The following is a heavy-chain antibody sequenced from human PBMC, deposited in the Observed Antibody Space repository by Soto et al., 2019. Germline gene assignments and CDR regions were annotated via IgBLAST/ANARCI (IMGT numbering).Heavy chain of an antibody. J-gene: IGHJ2*01. CDR2: IIPIFGTA. V-gene: IGHV1-69*01. CDR3: ARGGIEYSSENWYFDL. Sequence: QVQLVQSGAEVKKPGSSVKVSCKASGGTFSSYAISWVRQAPGQGLEWMGGIIPIFGTANYAQKFQGRVTITADESTSKAYMELSSLRSEDTAVYYCARGGIEYSSENWYFDLWGRGTLVTVSS. CDR1: GGTFSSYA. D-gene: IGHD6-6*01.